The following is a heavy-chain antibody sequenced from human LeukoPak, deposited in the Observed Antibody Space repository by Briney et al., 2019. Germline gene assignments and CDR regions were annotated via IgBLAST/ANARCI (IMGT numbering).Heavy chain of an antibody. CDR2: INHSGST. CDR1: GGSFSGYY. D-gene: IGHD3-10*01. V-gene: IGHV4-34*01. J-gene: IGHJ3*02. CDR3: ARDPLRYYGSGSYPPAFDI. Sequence: PSETLSLTCAVYGGSFSGYYWSWIRQPPGKGLEWIGEINHSGSTSYNPSLKSRVTISVDTSKNQFSLKLSSVTAADTAVYYCARDPLRYYGSGSYPPAFDIWGQGTMVTVSS.